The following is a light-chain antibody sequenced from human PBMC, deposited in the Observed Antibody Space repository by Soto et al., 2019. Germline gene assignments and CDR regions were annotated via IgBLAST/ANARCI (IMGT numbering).Light chain of an antibody. CDR2: WAS. J-gene: IGKJ4*01. Sequence: DIVMTQSPDSLAVSLGERATINCKSSQSVLYSSNNKNYLAWYQQKPGQPPKLLIYWASTRESGVPDRLSGSGSGTDFTLTISSLQAEDVAVYYCQQYYSLPLTFGGGTKVDIK. CDR3: QQYYSLPLT. CDR1: QSVLYSSNNKNY. V-gene: IGKV4-1*01.